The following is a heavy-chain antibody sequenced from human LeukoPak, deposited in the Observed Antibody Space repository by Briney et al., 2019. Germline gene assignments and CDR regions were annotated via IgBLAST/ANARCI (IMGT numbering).Heavy chain of an antibody. CDR3: ARAEGNYYDSSTGDY. CDR1: GFTFDDYG. Sequence: GGSLRLSCAASGFTFDDYGMRWVRQAPGKGLEWVSGINWNGGSTGYANSVKGRLTISRDNAKNSLYLQMNSLRAEDTALYYCARAEGNYYDSSTGDYWGQGTLVTVSS. D-gene: IGHD3-22*01. V-gene: IGHV3-20*04. CDR2: INWNGGST. J-gene: IGHJ4*02.